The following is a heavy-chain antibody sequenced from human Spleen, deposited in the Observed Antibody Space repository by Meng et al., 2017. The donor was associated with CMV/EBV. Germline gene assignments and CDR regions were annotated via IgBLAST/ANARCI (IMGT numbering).Heavy chain of an antibody. Sequence: GESLKISCAASGFTFNTYAIHWVRQAPGKGLEWVAIISHDTSNKDYGDSVKGRFTISRDNSKSTLYLQMNSLRAEDTAVYYCARGAVISPQGYYYYGMDVWGQGTTVTVSS. CDR3: ARGAVISPQGYYYYGMDV. D-gene: IGHD3-16*02. J-gene: IGHJ6*02. CDR2: ISHDTSNK. CDR1: GFTFNTYA. V-gene: IGHV3-30-3*01.